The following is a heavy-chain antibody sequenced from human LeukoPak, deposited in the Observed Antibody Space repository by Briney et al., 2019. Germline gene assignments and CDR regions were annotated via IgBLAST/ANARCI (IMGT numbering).Heavy chain of an antibody. Sequence: SQTPSLTCAISGDSVSSNSAAWNWIRQSPSRGLEWLGRTYYRSKWYNDYAISVKSRITINPDTSKNQFSLHLNSVTPEDTAVYYCARGTIAAIGPHAFDIWGQGTMVTVSS. J-gene: IGHJ3*02. V-gene: IGHV6-1*01. D-gene: IGHD6-13*01. CDR2: TYYRSKWYN. CDR3: ARGTIAAIGPHAFDI. CDR1: GDSVSSNSAA.